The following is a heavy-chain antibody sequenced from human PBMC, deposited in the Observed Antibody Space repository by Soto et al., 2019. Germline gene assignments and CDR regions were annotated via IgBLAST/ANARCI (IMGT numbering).Heavy chain of an antibody. J-gene: IGHJ5*02. CDR1: GGSFSGYY. CDR3: ARVQGIGVTFHQDWFDP. D-gene: IGHD3-16*01. CDR2: INHSGST. Sequence: PSETLSLTCAVYGGSFSGYYWSWIRQPPGKGLEWIGEINHSGSTNYNPSLKSRVTISVDTSKNQFSLKLSSVTAADTAVYYCARVQGIGVTFHQDWFDPWGQGTLVTVSS. V-gene: IGHV4-34*01.